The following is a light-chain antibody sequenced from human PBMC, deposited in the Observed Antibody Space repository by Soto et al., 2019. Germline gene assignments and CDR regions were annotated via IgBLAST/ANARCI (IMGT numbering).Light chain of an antibody. Sequence: DIQMTPSPSSLSASVGDRVIISCRASQTINTYLHWYQQKPGKAPKVLILEASSLQSGVPSRFSGSGSGTDFALTVSSLQPEDFATYYCQQTYSVPHTFGQGTKLQIE. CDR1: QTINTY. CDR2: EAS. J-gene: IGKJ2*01. CDR3: QQTYSVPHT. V-gene: IGKV1-39*01.